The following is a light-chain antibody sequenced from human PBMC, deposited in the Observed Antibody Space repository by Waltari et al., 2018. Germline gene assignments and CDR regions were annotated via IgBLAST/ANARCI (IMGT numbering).Light chain of an antibody. V-gene: IGLV3-1*01. CDR2: RHS. CDR3: QAWDTKV. Sequence: SYELTQPPSVSVSPGQTASITCSGANLGDRSVSWYQQKPGQSPVLGIYRHSKRPSRIPEGFSGSNSGNTATLTISGTQAMDEDDYDCQAWDTKVFGGGTKLTVL. J-gene: IGLJ2*01. CDR1: NLGDRS.